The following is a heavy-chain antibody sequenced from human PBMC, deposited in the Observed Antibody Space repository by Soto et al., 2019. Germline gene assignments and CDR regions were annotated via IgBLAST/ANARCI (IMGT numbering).Heavy chain of an antibody. CDR2: INHLGSI. CDR3: ARGGISHWAYFYYMDV. Sequence: SETLSLTCFVSVGSLSDYFWSWIRQPPGMALEWIGEINHLGSINYNPSLKSRVTMSVDTSKNQFSLTLNSVTAADTATYYCARGGISHWAYFYYMDVWDRGTTVTVSS. CDR1: VGSLSDYF. V-gene: IGHV4-34*01. D-gene: IGHD2-21*01. J-gene: IGHJ6*03.